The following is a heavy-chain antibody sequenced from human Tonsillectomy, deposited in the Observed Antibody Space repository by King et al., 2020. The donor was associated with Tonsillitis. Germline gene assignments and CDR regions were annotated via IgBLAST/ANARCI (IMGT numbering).Heavy chain of an antibody. Sequence: LQLQESGPGLVKPSETLSLTCTVSGGSISSSSYYWGWIRQPPGKGLEWIGSIYYSGSTYYNTSLKSRVTIPVDTSKNQFSLKLSSVTAADTAVYYCARTTALYSGSYYDYWGQGALVTVSS. CDR1: GGSISSSSYY. CDR3: ARTTALYSGSYYDY. J-gene: IGHJ4*02. V-gene: IGHV4-39*01. D-gene: IGHD1-26*01. CDR2: IYYSGST.